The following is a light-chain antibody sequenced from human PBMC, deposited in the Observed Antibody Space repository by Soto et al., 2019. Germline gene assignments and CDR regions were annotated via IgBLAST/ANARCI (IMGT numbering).Light chain of an antibody. CDR3: SSYSGSSNWV. Sequence: QSALTQPPSASGSPGQSVAISCTGTSSDVGGYNYVSWYQHHPGKAPKLMIYEVSRRPSGDSDRFSGSKSGNTASLTVSGLQAEDEADYYCSSYSGSSNWVFGGGTKLTVL. CDR2: EVS. V-gene: IGLV2-8*01. CDR1: SSDVGGYNY. J-gene: IGLJ3*02.